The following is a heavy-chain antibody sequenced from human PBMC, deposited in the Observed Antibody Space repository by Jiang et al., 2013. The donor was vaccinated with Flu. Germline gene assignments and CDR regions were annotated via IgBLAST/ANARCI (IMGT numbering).Heavy chain of an antibody. CDR1: GGSISSYY. CDR2: IYYSGST. D-gene: IGHD3-22*01. J-gene: IGHJ4*02. CDR3: ARTYYYDSSGYYPPYFDY. Sequence: GSGLVKPSETLSLTCTVSGGSISSYYWSWIRQPPGKGLEWIGYIYYSGSTNYNPSLKSRVTISVDTSKNQFSLKLSSVTAADTAVYYCARTYYYDSSGYYPPYFDYWGQGTLVTVSS. V-gene: IGHV4-59*01.